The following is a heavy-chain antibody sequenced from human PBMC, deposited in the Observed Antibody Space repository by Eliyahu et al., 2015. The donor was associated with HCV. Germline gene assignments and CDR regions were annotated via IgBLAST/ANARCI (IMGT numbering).Heavy chain of an antibody. CDR1: GFTFENYA. D-gene: IGHD1-14*01. J-gene: IGHJ2*01. CDR3: VRPSKPPTRQAYYLGL. CDR2: VWFDGSPQ. V-gene: IGHV3-33*01. Sequence: QVQVVESGGGVVQPGXSLRLSCVGSGFTFENYAMHWVRQAPGKGXEWVAVVWFDGSPQYYANFARGRFTVSRDDSENTVYLRMDSLRVDDSATYYCVRPSKPPTRQAYYLGLWGRGTQVTVSS.